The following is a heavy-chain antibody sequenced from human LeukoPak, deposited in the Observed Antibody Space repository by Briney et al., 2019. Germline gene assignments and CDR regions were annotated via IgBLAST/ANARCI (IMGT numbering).Heavy chain of an antibody. CDR2: ISGSGGST. J-gene: IGHJ4*02. D-gene: IGHD2-21*02. Sequence: GGSLRLSCAASGFTFSSYAMSWVRQAPGKGLEWVSAISGSGGSTYYADSVKGRFNISRDNSKNTLYLQMNSLRAEDAAVYYCARVIGVVTAMIGGYYFDYWGQGTLVTVSS. V-gene: IGHV3-23*01. CDR3: ARVIGVVTAMIGGYYFDY. CDR1: GFTFSSYA.